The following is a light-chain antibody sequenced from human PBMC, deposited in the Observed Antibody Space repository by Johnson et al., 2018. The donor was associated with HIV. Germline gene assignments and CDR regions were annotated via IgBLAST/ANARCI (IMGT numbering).Light chain of an antibody. J-gene: IGLJ1*01. V-gene: IGLV1-44*01. CDR1: SSNIGTNA. CDR2: SDD. Sequence: QAVLTQPPSASLTPGQSVTSSGSGSSSNIGTNAVDWYKNLPGAAPKLLIFSDDERPSGVPDRFSASKSGNSASLAISGLQSEDDAYYYCATWDDSLNVYVFGTGTKVTVL. CDR3: ATWDDSLNVYV.